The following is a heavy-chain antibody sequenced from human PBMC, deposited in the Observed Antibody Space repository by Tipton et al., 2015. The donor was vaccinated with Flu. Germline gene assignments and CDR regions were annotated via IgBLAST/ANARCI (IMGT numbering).Heavy chain of an antibody. V-gene: IGHV4-59*02. Sequence: TLSLTCTVSGGFVSSYYWNWIRQPPGKGLEWIGYIYNNQYTKYNPSLKSRVTVSVDPSMSQFSLRLTSVTAADTAVYYCAGDWVGTTTGWFDPWGQGTLVTVSS. J-gene: IGHJ5*02. D-gene: IGHD1-26*01. CDR1: GGFVSSYY. CDR2: IYNNQYT. CDR3: AGDWVGTTTGWFDP.